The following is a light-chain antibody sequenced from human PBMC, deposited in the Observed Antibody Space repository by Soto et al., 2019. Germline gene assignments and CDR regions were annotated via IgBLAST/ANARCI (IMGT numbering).Light chain of an antibody. CDR1: QGFTNY. Sequence: DIQLTQSPSSLSASVGDRVSITCRASQGFTNYLAWYQQKPGKAPRLLIYAASTLQSGVPSRFSGSGSGTEFTLTISSLQSEDFAVYYCQQCKDWPLTFGGGTKVDIK. CDR3: QQCKDWPLT. V-gene: IGKV1-27*01. CDR2: AAS. J-gene: IGKJ4*01.